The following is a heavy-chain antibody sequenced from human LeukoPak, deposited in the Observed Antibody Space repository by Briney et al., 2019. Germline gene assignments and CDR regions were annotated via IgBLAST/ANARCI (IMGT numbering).Heavy chain of an antibody. Sequence: GASVKVSCTASGYTFTDYYMHWVRQAPGQGLEWMGWINPNSGGTNYAQRFQGSVTMTRDTSISTAYMELSRLRSDDTAVYDCARQSIADEPGLGYWGQGTLVTVSS. CDR1: GYTFTDYY. D-gene: IGHD6-6*01. V-gene: IGHV1-2*02. CDR3: ARQSIADEPGLGY. CDR2: INPNSGGT. J-gene: IGHJ4*02.